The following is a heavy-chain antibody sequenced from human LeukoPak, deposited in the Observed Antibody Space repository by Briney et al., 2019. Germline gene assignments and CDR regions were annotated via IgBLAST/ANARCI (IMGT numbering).Heavy chain of an antibody. J-gene: IGHJ3*02. CDR3: ARVTVITMIVVVTTSTHAFDI. CDR1: GGSFSGYY. V-gene: IGHV4-34*01. CDR2: INHSGST. Sequence: SETLSLTCAVYGGSFSGYYWSWIRQPPGKGLEWIGEINHSGSTNYNPSLKSRVTISVDTSKNQFSLKLSSVTAADTAVYYCARVTVITMIVVVTTSTHAFDIWGQGTMVTVSS. D-gene: IGHD3-22*01.